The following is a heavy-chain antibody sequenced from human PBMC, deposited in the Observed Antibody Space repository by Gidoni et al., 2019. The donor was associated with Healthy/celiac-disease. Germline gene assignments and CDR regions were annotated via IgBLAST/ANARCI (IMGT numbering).Heavy chain of an antibody. V-gene: IGHV4-4*07. Sequence: QVQLQESGPGLVKPSETLSLTCTVSGGSISSYYWSWIRQPAGKGLEWIGRLYTSGSTNYNPSFKSRVTMSVDPSKNHFPRRLSSVTAADTAVYYCARVGFSSSWYYFDSWGQGTLVTVSS. J-gene: IGHJ4*02. CDR1: GGSISSYY. D-gene: IGHD6-13*01. CDR3: ARVGFSSSWYYFDS. CDR2: LYTSGST.